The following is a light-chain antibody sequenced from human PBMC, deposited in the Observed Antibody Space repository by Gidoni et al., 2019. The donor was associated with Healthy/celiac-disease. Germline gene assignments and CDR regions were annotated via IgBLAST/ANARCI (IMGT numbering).Light chain of an antibody. Sequence: LGERATINCKSSQSVLYSSNNKNYLAWYQQKPGQPPKLLIYCASTRESGVPDRFSGSGSGTDFTLTISSLQAEDVAVYYCQQYYSTPYTFGQGTKLEIK. CDR2: CAS. J-gene: IGKJ2*01. V-gene: IGKV4-1*01. CDR3: QQYYSTPYT. CDR1: QSVLYSSNNKNY.